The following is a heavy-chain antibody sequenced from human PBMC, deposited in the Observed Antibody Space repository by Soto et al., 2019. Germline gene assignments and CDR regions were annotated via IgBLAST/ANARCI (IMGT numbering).Heavy chain of an antibody. CDR3: AHKLTIPGPLKGDYFDS. CDR2: LYWDDDE. Sequence: QITLKESGPTLVKPTQTLTLTCTFSGFSLRTSGVGVGWIRQPPGTALQWLALLYWDDDERYSPSLKNRLTITKDTSKDQVVLTMTNMVPVDTATYYCAHKLTIPGPLKGDYFDSWGQGALVTVSS. J-gene: IGHJ4*02. D-gene: IGHD3-10*01. CDR1: GFSLRTSGVG. V-gene: IGHV2-5*02.